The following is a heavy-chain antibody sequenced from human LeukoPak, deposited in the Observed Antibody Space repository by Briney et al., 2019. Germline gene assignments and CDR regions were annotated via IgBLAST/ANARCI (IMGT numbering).Heavy chain of an antibody. CDR1: GFNFSNYA. D-gene: IGHD2-15*01. CDR2: VNSNDRP. Sequence: GGSLRLSCAASGFNFSNYAMTWVRQAPGKGLEWVSTVNSNDRPYYADSVKGRFTISRDNSKNALYLQMNTLRVEDTALYYCAKARAAVVEAAINYWGQGILVTVSP. J-gene: IGHJ4*02. V-gene: IGHV3-23*01. CDR3: AKARAAVVEAAINY.